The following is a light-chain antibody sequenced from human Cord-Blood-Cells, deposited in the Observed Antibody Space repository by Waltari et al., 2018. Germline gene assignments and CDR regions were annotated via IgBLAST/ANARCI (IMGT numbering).Light chain of an antibody. J-gene: IGLJ3*02. Sequence: QSALTQPASVSGSPGQSITIPCTGTSGDVGGYNYVSWSQQHPGKTPKLIIYDVSNRPSGVSNRFSGSKSGNTASLTISGLQAEDEADYYCSSYTSSSTLVFGGGTKLTVL. V-gene: IGLV2-14*01. CDR2: DVS. CDR3: SSYTSSSTLV. CDR1: SGDVGGYNY.